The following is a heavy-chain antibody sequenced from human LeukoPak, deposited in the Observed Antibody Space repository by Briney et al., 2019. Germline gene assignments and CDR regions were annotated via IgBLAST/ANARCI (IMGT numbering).Heavy chain of an antibody. CDR3: ARRRELYSGSYYSFDY. CDR1: GYIFTSYW. D-gene: IGHD1-26*01. V-gene: IGHV5-51*01. J-gene: IGHJ4*02. Sequence: KDGASLQICCMGSGYIFTSYWICCGRQMPGKSGKWRGIIYPGDSDASYSPSFQGQVTISADKSISTAYLQWSSLKASDTAMYYCARRRELYSGSYYSFDYGGQETLLTLSS. CDR2: IYPGDSDA.